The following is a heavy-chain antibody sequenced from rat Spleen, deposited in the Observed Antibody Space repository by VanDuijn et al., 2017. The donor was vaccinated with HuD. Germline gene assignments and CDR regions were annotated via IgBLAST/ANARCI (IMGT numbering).Heavy chain of an antibody. Sequence: EVQLVESGGGLVQPGRSMKLSCAASGFTFSNYDMAWVRQAPTKGLEWVASISPSGGSTYYRDSVKGRFTISRDNAKSTLYLQMDSLRSEDTATYYCATDRGYTTDYYWYFDFWGPGTMVTVSS. CDR2: ISPSGGST. J-gene: IGHJ1*01. V-gene: IGHV5-19*01. CDR3: ATDRGYTTDYYWYFDF. D-gene: IGHD1-6*01. CDR1: GFTFSNYD.